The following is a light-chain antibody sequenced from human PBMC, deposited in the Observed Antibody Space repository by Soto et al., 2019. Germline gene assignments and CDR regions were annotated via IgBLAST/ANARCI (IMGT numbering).Light chain of an antibody. CDR1: QGINSY. CDR3: QQLNSYPLT. V-gene: IGKV1-9*01. CDR2: AAS. Sequence: DIQLTQSPSFLSASVGDRVTITCRASQGINSYFIWYQQKPGRAPKLLIYAASTLQSGVPSRFSGSGSGTEFTLTISSLQPEDFGTYYCQQLNSYPLTFGGGTKVEI. J-gene: IGKJ4*01.